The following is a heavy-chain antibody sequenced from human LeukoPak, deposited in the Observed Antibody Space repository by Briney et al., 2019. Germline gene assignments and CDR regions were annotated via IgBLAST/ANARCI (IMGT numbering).Heavy chain of an antibody. V-gene: IGHV4-59*01. CDR3: ARARYSYALNFDY. Sequence: SKTLSLTCTVSGGSISSYYWSWIRQPPGKGLEWIGYIYYSGSTNYNPSLKSRVTISVDTSKNQFSLKLSSVTAADTAVYYCARARYSYALNFDYWGQGTLVTVSS. CDR2: IYYSGST. CDR1: GGSISSYY. D-gene: IGHD5-18*01. J-gene: IGHJ4*02.